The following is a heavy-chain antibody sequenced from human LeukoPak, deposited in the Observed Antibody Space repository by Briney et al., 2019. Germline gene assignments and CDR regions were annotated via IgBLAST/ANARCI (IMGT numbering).Heavy chain of an antibody. CDR2: IIPIFGTA. CDR1: GYTFTSYG. J-gene: IGHJ4*02. D-gene: IGHD3-22*01. V-gene: IGHV1-69*06. CDR3: ALSPATMIVVVNPFDY. Sequence: SVKVSCKASGYTFTSYGISWVRQAPGQGLEWMGGIIPIFGTANYAQKFQGRVTITADKSTSTAYMELSSLRSEDTAVYYCALSPATMIVVVNPFDYWGQGTLVTVSS.